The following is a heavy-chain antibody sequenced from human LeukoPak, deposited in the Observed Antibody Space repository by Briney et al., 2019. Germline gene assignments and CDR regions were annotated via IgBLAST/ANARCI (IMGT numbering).Heavy chain of an antibody. V-gene: IGHV3-49*04. J-gene: IGHJ4*02. Sequence: PGGSLRLSCTASGFTFGDYAMSWVRQAPGKGLEWVGFIRSKAYGGTIQYAASVKGRFTISRVDSKNIAYLQLNSLKTEDTAVYYCARDHNSDYDLFDSWGQGTLVTVSS. CDR1: GFTFGDYA. CDR2: IRSKAYGGTI. CDR3: ARDHNSDYDLFDS. D-gene: IGHD5-12*01.